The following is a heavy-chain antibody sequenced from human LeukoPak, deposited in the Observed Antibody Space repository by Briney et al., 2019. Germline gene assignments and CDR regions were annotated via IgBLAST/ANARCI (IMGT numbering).Heavy chain of an antibody. CDR2: IYYSVST. V-gene: IGHV4-31*03. CDR1: GGSISSGGYY. CDR3: AREVTYGDYLTQNYYFDY. Sequence: PSETLSLTCTVSGGSISSGGYYWSWIRQHPGKGLEWIGYIYYSVSTYYNPSLKSRVTISVDTSKNQFSLKLSSVTAADTAVYYCAREVTYGDYLTQNYYFDYWGQGTLVTVSS. D-gene: IGHD4-17*01. J-gene: IGHJ4*02.